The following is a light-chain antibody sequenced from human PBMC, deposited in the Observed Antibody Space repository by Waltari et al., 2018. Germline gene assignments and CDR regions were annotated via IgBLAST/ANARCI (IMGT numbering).Light chain of an antibody. J-gene: IGLJ3*02. CDR1: SGHSSNI. CDR2: VNSDGSH. CDR3: ETGGHGTWV. V-gene: IGLV4-69*01. Sequence: QLVLTQSPSASASLGASVKLTCTLSSGHSSNIIAWLQQRPERGPRYLMKVNSDGSHRKGDDIPDRFSGSSSGAERYLIISSLQSEDEADYYCETGGHGTWVFGGGTKLTVL.